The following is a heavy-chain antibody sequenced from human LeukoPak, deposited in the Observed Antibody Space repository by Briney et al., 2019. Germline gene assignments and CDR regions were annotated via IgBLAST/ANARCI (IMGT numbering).Heavy chain of an antibody. Sequence: SETLSLTCTVSAGSISSSSYYWCWTRQPPGKGLEWVGSIYYSGSTYYNPSLKSRVTISVDTSKNQFSLKLSSVTAADTAVYYCASLAPGYSFNYMDVWGKGTTVTVSS. D-gene: IGHD5-18*01. V-gene: IGHV4-39*01. CDR2: IYYSGST. CDR3: ASLAPGYSFNYMDV. J-gene: IGHJ6*03. CDR1: AGSISSSSYY.